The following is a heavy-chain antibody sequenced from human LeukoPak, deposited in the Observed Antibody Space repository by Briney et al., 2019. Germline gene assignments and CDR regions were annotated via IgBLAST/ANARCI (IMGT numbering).Heavy chain of an antibody. D-gene: IGHD3-16*01. Sequence: PSETLSLTCTVSGGSISSYYWSWIRQPPGKGLEWIAYVHYSGSTNYNPSLKSRVTISLDTSKNQFSLKLSSVTTADTAVYYCAAEDGGSNWFDPWGQGTLVTVSS. CDR3: AAEDGGSNWFDP. V-gene: IGHV4-59*01. J-gene: IGHJ5*02. CDR2: VHYSGST. CDR1: GGSISSYY.